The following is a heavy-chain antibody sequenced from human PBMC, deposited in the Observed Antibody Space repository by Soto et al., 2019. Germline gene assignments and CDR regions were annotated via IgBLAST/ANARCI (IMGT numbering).Heavy chain of an antibody. CDR2: IVPTVDTS. CDR3: VRVVAIPGYPDN. CDR1: GATCSSYA. V-gene: IGHV1-69*14. Sequence: QVQLVQSGAEVRQPASSVKVSCKTSGATCSSYAITWVRQATRQGLEWMGGIVPTVDTSTYAQKFQGRVTIPADKFTNTVYMELSSLRPDDTAVYYCVRVVAIPGYPDNWGQGTLVTVSS. D-gene: IGHD5-12*01. J-gene: IGHJ4*02.